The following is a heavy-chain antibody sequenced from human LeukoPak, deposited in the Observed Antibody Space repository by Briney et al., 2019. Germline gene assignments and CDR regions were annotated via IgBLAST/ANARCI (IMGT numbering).Heavy chain of an antibody. CDR1: GGSISSSSYY. V-gene: IGHV4-39*01. J-gene: IGHJ5*02. CDR2: IYYSGST. Sequence: VKPSETLSLTCTVSGGSISSSSYYWGWIRQPPGKGLEWIGSIYYSGSTYYNLSLKSRVTISVDTSKNQFSLKLSSVTAADTAVYYCARRDDYSNYAWFDPWGQGTLVTVSS. D-gene: IGHD4-11*01. CDR3: ARRDDYSNYAWFDP.